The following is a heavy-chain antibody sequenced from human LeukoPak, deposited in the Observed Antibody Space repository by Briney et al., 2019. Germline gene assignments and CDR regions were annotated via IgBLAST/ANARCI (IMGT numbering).Heavy chain of an antibody. V-gene: IGHV4-34*01. D-gene: IGHD3-22*01. J-gene: IGHJ3*02. CDR3: ARLRGFSDSSGYYYVDAFDI. CDR1: GGSFSGYY. CDR2: INHSGST. Sequence: ASETLSLTCAVYGGSFSGYYWNWIRQPPGKGLEWIGEINHSGSTNYNPSLKSRVTISLDTSKNQFSLKLSSVTAADTAVYYCARLRGFSDSSGYYYVDAFDIWGQGTMVTVSS.